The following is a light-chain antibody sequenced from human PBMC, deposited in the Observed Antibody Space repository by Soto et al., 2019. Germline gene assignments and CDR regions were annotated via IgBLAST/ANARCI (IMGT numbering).Light chain of an antibody. CDR3: QQYQTWHRT. CDR2: DAS. CDR1: QRLVGN. J-gene: IGKJ1*01. Sequence: EIVMTQSPATLSVSPGERATLSCRASQRLVGNLAWSQHKPGQAPRLLLYDASTSATGVPARFSGSWSRTDFTLTISGPQSEDDTIYDCQQYQTWHRTFGQGTIVEVK. V-gene: IGKV3-15*01.